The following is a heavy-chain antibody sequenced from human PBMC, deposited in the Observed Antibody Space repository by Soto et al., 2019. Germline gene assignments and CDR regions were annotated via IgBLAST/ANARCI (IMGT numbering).Heavy chain of an antibody. V-gene: IGHV4-61*01. CDR3: ARFVRSCSGTTCYTRADV. Sequence: PSETLSLTCTVSGGSVSSDTHYWSWIRQPPGKRLEWIGSIYSSGSTNYNPSLKSRVTMSVDTSKNQFSLKLRSVIVADTAVYHCARFVRSCSGTTCYTRADVWGQGTTVTVS. D-gene: IGHD2-2*02. CDR1: GGSVSSDTHY. J-gene: IGHJ6*02. CDR2: IYSSGST.